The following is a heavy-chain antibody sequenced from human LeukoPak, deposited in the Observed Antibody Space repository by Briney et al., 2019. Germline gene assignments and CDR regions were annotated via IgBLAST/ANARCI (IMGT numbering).Heavy chain of an antibody. CDR1: GGSIRSSYYY. CDR2: IYHSGST. CDR3: ARVAYDSSGYYEDY. Sequence: SETLSLTCTVSGGSIRSSYYYWGWIRQPPGKGLEWIGEIYHSGSTNYNPSLKSRVTISVDKSKNQFSLKLSSVTAADTAVYYCARVAYDSSGYYEDYWGQGTLVTVSS. J-gene: IGHJ4*02. D-gene: IGHD3-22*01. V-gene: IGHV4-39*07.